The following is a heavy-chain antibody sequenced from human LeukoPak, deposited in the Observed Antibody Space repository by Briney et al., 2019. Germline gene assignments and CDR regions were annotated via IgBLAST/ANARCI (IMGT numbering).Heavy chain of an antibody. V-gene: IGHV3-21*05. CDR1: GDGFTRHT. D-gene: IGHD6-13*01. J-gene: IGHJ4*02. CDR3: AREYDSRARFDS. CDR2: IRSTGDYI. Sequence: GESLRLSCAGSGDGFTRHTMNWIRRAPGKGLEWISYIRSTGDYIFYADSVKGRFTISRDNARTSVYLQMSSLRVEDTAVYYCAREYDSRARFDSWGQGTLVTVSS.